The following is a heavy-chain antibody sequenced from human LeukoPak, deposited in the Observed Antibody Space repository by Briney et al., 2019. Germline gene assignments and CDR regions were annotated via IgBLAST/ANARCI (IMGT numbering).Heavy chain of an antibody. CDR3: TRGTVTTNYFDY. Sequence: SETLSLTCSVSGGSISPYYWSWIRQPPGKGLEWIGYIYYTGDTNYNPSLKSRVTISVDTSKNQFSLRLSSVTAADTAVYYCTRGTVTTNYFDYWGQGTLVTVSS. V-gene: IGHV4-59*01. J-gene: IGHJ4*02. D-gene: IGHD4-17*01. CDR2: IYYTGDT. CDR1: GGSISPYY.